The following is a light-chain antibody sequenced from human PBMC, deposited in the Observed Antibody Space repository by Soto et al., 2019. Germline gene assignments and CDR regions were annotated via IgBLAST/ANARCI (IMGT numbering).Light chain of an antibody. J-gene: IGLJ3*02. Sequence: QSVLTQPASVSGSPGQSITISCTGASSDVGYSNHVSWYQQHPGKVPKLIIYDVNNRPSGVSDRFSGSKSGNTASLTISGLRSEDDGDYYCSSYTSSDTLVFGGGTKVTAL. CDR2: DVN. CDR3: SSYTSSDTLV. CDR1: SSDVGYSNH. V-gene: IGLV2-14*01.